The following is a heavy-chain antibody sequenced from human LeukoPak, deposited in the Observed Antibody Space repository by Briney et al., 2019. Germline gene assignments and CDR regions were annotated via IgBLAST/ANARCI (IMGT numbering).Heavy chain of an antibody. D-gene: IGHD4-23*01. CDR3: ARAYGGNRYFDY. Sequence: GPSVKVPCKASGYTFTGYYMHWVRQAPGQGLEWMGWINPNSGGTNYAQKFQGRVTMTRDTSISTAYMELSRLRSDDTAVYYCARAYGGNRYFDYWGQGTLVTVSS. V-gene: IGHV1-2*02. J-gene: IGHJ4*02. CDR2: INPNSGGT. CDR1: GYTFTGYY.